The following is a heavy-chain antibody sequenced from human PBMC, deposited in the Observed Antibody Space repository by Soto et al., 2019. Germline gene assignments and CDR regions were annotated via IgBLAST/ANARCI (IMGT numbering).Heavy chain of an antibody. D-gene: IGHD3-10*01. CDR1: GGTFSSYA. CDR3: ARDNRIWFGESTQHHYGMDV. V-gene: IGHV1-69*13. J-gene: IGHJ6*02. CDR2: IIPIFGTA. Sequence: SVKVSCKASGGTFSSYAISWVRQAPGQGLEWMGGIIPIFGTANYAQKFQGRVTITADESTSTAYMELSSLRSEDTAVYYCARDNRIWFGESTQHHYGMDVWGQGTTVTVYS.